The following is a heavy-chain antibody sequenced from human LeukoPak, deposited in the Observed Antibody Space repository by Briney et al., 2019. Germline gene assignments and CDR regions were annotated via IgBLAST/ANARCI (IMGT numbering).Heavy chain of an antibody. D-gene: IGHD2-2*03. CDR1: GYTFTGYY. V-gene: IGHV1-2*02. CDR3: ARVGYCSDTSCSRYYFDY. J-gene: IGHJ4*02. Sequence: GASVKVSCKASGYTFTGYYMHWVRQAPGQGLEWMGWINPNSGGTNYAQKFQGRVTMTRDTSISTTYMELSRLRSDDTAVYYCARVGYCSDTSCSRYYFDYWGQGTLVTVSS. CDR2: INPNSGGT.